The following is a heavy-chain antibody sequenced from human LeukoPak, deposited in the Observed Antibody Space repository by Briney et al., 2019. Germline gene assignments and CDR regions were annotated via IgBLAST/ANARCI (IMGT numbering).Heavy chain of an antibody. V-gene: IGHV3-23*01. J-gene: IGHJ4*02. Sequence: GGSLRLSCAASGFTFSSYAMSWVRQAPGKGLEWVSAISGSGGSTYYADSVKGRFTISRDNSKNTLYLQMNSLRAEDTAVYYCAKVRRGYSGYDLYYFDYWGQGTLVTVSS. D-gene: IGHD5-12*01. CDR3: AKVRRGYSGYDLYYFDY. CDR2: ISGSGGST. CDR1: GFTFSSYA.